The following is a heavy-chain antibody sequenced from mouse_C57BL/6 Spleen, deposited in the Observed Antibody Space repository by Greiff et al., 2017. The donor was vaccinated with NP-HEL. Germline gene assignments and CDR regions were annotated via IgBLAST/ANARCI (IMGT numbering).Heavy chain of an antibody. J-gene: IGHJ4*01. CDR3: ARSRYGYAMDY. CDR1: GYTFTSYW. D-gene: IGHD2-14*01. Sequence: VQLQQPGAELVRPGTSVKLSCKASGYTFTSYWMHWVKQRPGQGLEWIGVIDPSDSYTNYNQKFKGKATLTVDTSSSTAYMQLSSLTSEDSAVYYCARSRYGYAMDYWGQGTSVTVSS. V-gene: IGHV1-59*01. CDR2: IDPSDSYT.